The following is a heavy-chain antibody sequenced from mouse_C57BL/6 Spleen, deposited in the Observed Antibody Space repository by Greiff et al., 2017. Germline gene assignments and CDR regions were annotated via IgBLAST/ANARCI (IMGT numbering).Heavy chain of an antibody. CDR1: GYAFSSSW. D-gene: IGHD2-2*01. Sequence: QVQLQQSGPELVKPGASVKISCKASGYAFSSSWMNWVKQRPGKGLEWIGRLYPGDGDTDYNGKFKGKATLTADKSSSTADMQRSSLTSEDSAVYFCARGGYDRYAMDYGGQGTSVTVSS. CDR3: ARGGYDRYAMDY. CDR2: LYPGDGDT. J-gene: IGHJ4*01. V-gene: IGHV1-82*01.